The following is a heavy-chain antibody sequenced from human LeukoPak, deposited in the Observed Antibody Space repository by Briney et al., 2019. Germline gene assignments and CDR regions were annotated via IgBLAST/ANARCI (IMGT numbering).Heavy chain of an antibody. Sequence: PSETLSLTCTVSGGSISSSSYYWGWIRQPPGKGLEWIGSIFYSGSTYYNPSLKSRVTISVDTSKNQFSLRLSSVTAADTAVYYCARVALGDYAPTYYFDYWGQGTLVTVSS. CDR3: ARVALGDYAPTYYFDY. CDR2: IFYSGST. V-gene: IGHV4-39*01. J-gene: IGHJ4*02. D-gene: IGHD4-17*01. CDR1: GGSISSSSYY.